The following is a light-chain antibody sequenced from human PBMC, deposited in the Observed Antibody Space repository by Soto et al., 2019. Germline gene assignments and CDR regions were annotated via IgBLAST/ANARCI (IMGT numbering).Light chain of an antibody. CDR2: GNN. CDR3: QPYDSSLSGRV. CDR1: SSNIGAGYD. V-gene: IGLV1-40*01. Sequence: QSVLTQPPSVSGAPGQRVTISCTGTSSNIGAGYDVHWYQQAPGTAPKLLVYGNNNRPSGVPDRFSGSKSGTSASLAITGLQAEDVAASYRQPYDSSLSGRVFGAGTKLTVL. J-gene: IGLJ1*01.